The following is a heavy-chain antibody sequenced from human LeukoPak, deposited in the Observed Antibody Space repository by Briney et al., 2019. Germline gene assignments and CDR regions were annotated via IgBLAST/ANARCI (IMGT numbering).Heavy chain of an antibody. CDR1: GGSISSYY. CDR3: ARDSYYYDSSGYRGFDY. D-gene: IGHD3-22*01. V-gene: IGHV4-4*07. CDR2: MYTNGST. Sequence: SETLSLTCTVSGGSISSYYWSWIRQPAGKGLEWIGRMYTNGSTNYNPSLKSRVTISVDTSKNQFSLKLSSVTAADTAVYYCARDSYYYDSSGYRGFDYWGQGTLVTVSS. J-gene: IGHJ4*02.